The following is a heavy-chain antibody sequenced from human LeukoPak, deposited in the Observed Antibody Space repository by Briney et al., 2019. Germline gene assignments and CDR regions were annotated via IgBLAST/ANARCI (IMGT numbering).Heavy chain of an antibody. Sequence: SETLSLTCTVSGGSISSSSYYWGWIRQPPGKGVEWIESIYYSGGTYYNPSLKSRVTISVRTSKNQFSLKLTSVTAADPAVYYCARHSEATVTFDYWGQGTLVTVSS. CDR1: GGSISSSSYY. V-gene: IGHV4-39*01. CDR2: IYYSGGT. D-gene: IGHD4-17*01. J-gene: IGHJ4*02. CDR3: ARHSEATVTFDY.